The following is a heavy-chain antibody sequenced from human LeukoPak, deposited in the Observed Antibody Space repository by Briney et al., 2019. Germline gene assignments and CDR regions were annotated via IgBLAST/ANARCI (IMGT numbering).Heavy chain of an antibody. V-gene: IGHV4-61*02. Sequence: SETLSLTCTVSGGSISSGSYYWSWIRQPAGKGLEWIGRIYTSGSTNYNPSLKSRVTISVDTSKNQFSLKLSSVTAADTAVYYCARGRGYYYGSGTPGRFDPWGQGTLVTVSS. CDR2: IYTSGST. CDR1: GGSISSGSYY. D-gene: IGHD3-10*01. J-gene: IGHJ5*02. CDR3: ARGRGYYYGSGTPGRFDP.